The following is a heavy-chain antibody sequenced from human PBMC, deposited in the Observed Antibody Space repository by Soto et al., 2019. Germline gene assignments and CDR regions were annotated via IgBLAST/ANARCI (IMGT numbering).Heavy chain of an antibody. D-gene: IGHD6-25*01. V-gene: IGHV3-23*01. Sequence: EVQLLESGGGLVQPGRSLRLSCAASGFTFSNYAMSWVRQAPGQGPDWVSAISGSGGTTYYADSVKGRFTISGDNSKNTLFLQMNSLRAEDAAVYYCAKFFVETGSNSGWPWSFHYWGQGTLVTVSS. CDR2: ISGSGGTT. J-gene: IGHJ4*02. CDR3: AKFFVETGSNSGWPWSFHY. CDR1: GFTFSNYA.